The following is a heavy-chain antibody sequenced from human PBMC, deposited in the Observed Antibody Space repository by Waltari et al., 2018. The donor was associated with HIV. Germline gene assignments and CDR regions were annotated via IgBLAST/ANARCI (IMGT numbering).Heavy chain of an antibody. CDR1: GFTFSIYG. Sequence: QVQLVESGGGVVQPGRSVRLSCAVSGFTFSIYGMHWVRQAPGKGLEWVATIWFDGTKQYYADSVKGRFTISRDNSKNTLYLQMNSLNPEDTAMYYCARPKIETTRPDAFDVWGRGTMVTVSS. V-gene: IGHV3-33*08. J-gene: IGHJ3*01. D-gene: IGHD4-17*01. CDR2: IWFDGTKQ. CDR3: ARPKIETTRPDAFDV.